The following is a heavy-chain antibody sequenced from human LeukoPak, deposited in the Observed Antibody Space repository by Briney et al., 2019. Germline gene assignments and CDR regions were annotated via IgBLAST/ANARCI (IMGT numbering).Heavy chain of an antibody. Sequence: PGGSLRLSCAASGFIVSSKYMSWVRQAPGKGLEWVSIIFSGDSTYYADSVKGRFTTSRDNSKNTVYLQMNSLRAEDTAVYYCARVGAVAAADCWGQGTLVTVSS. CDR3: ARVGAVAAADC. J-gene: IGHJ4*02. V-gene: IGHV3-66*01. D-gene: IGHD6-19*01. CDR1: GFIVSSKY. CDR2: IFSGDST.